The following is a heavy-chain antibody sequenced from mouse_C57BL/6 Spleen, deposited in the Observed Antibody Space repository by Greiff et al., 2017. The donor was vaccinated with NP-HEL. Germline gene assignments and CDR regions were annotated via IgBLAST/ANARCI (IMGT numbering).Heavy chain of an antibody. CDR2: INYDGSST. CDR3: ARDREITPYWYFDV. CDR1: GFTFSDYY. Sequence: DVKLVESEGGLVQPGSSMKLSCTASGFTFSDYYMAWVRQVPEKGLEWVANINYDGSSTYYLDSLKSRFIISRDNAKNILYLQMSSLKSEDTATYYCARDREITPYWYFDVWGTGTTVTVSS. J-gene: IGHJ1*03. V-gene: IGHV5-16*01. D-gene: IGHD2-4*01.